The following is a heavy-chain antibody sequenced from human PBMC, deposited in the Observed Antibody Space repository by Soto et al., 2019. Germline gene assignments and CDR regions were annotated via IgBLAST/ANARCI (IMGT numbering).Heavy chain of an antibody. CDR2: IKTKADAGTT. Sequence: QLVESGGGLVKPGGSLRLSCAASGFTFKNAWMSWVRQAPGKGLEWVGRIKTKADAGTTDYAAPVKGRFIISRDDSKNTLYLQMNSLKNEDTALYFCTTDGATIFFDPRGQGTLVTVSS. CDR3: TTDGATIFFDP. J-gene: IGHJ5*02. V-gene: IGHV3-15*01. D-gene: IGHD3-10*02. CDR1: GFTFKNAW.